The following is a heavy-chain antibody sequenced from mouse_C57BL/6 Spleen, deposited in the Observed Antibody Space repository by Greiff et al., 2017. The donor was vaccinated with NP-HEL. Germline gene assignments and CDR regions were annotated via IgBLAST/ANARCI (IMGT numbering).Heavy chain of an antibody. V-gene: IGHV1-52*01. CDR3: AREALYGSSGFAY. D-gene: IGHD1-1*01. J-gene: IGHJ3*01. Sequence: QVQLQQPGAELVRPGSSVKLSCKASGYTFTSYWMHWVKQRPIQGLEWIGNIDPSDSETHYNQKFKDKATLTVDKSSSTAYMQLSSLTSEDSAVYYCAREALYGSSGFAYWGQGTLVTVSA. CDR1: GYTFTSYW. CDR2: IDPSDSET.